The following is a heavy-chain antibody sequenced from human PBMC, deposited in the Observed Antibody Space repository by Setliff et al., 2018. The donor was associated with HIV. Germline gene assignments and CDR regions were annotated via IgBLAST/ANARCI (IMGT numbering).Heavy chain of an antibody. CDR3: ARVPYRSAWFSGGHDAFDI. Sequence: GASVKVSCKASGYRFSSYGISWVRQAPGQGLEWMGWISGFNGNTKYAQSFQDRVAMTTETATSTAYMEMRSLRSDDTAVYFCARVPYRSAWFSGGHDAFDIWGQGTMVTVSS. V-gene: IGHV1-18*01. CDR2: ISGFNGNT. D-gene: IGHD6-19*01. CDR1: GYRFSSYG. J-gene: IGHJ3*02.